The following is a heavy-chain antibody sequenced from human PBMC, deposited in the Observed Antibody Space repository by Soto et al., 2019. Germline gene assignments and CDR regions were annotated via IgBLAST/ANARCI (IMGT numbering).Heavy chain of an antibody. V-gene: IGHV2-70*01. CDR2: IDWDDDK. CDR1: GFSLSTSGMC. Sequence: SGPTLVNPTQTLTLTCTFSGFSLSTSGMCVSWIRQPPGKALEWLALIDWDDDKYYSTSLKTRLTISKDTSKNQVVLTMTNMDPVDTATYYCARIVRGVVCQSCYGLDVWGQGTTVTVSS. J-gene: IGHJ6*02. D-gene: IGHD3-3*01. CDR3: ARIVRGVVCQSCYGLDV.